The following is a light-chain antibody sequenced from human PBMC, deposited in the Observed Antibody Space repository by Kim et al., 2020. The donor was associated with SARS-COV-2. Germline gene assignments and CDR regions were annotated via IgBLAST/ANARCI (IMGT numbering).Light chain of an antibody. CDR3: QQYNDWPLIT. CDR2: GAS. J-gene: IGKJ4*01. Sequence: SPGERVTLSCRASQSVRNNLAWYQQRPGQAPRLLIYGASTRATDISARFSGSGSGTDFTLTIRSLQSDDVAGYYCQQYNDWPLITFGGGTKVDIK. V-gene: IGKV3-15*01. CDR1: QSVRNN.